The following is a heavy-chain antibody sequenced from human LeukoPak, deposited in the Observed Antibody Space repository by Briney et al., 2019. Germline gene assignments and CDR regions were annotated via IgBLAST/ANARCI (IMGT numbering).Heavy chain of an antibody. CDR3: AKKAALYYYDSSGYYVY. V-gene: IGHV3-23*01. CDR2: ISGSGGST. D-gene: IGHD3-22*01. CDR1: GFTLSSYA. J-gene: IGHJ4*02. Sequence: PGGSLRLSCAASGFTLSSYAMSWVRQAPGKGLEWVSAISGSGGSTYYADSAKGRFTISRDNSKNTLYLQMNSLRAEDTAVYYCAKKAALYYYDSSGYYVYWGQGTLVTVSS.